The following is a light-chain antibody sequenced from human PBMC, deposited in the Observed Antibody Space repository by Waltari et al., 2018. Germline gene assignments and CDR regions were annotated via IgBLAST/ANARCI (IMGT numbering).Light chain of an antibody. CDR3: QHTFETPYS. CDR2: ATS. J-gene: IGKJ2*01. CDR1: ENIGSY. Sequence: DIQMTQSPSSLSASIGDRVTITCRASENIGSYLTWYQQRTGEAPKLLIYATSTLQTEVPSRFSGSGSRTDFTLTISSLQPEDFATYYCQHTFETPYSFGQGTKLESK. V-gene: IGKV1-39*01.